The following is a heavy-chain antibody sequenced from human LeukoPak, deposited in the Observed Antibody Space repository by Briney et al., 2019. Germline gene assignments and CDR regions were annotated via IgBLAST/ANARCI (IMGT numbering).Heavy chain of an antibody. CDR1: GYTFTDYY. D-gene: IGHD1-26*01. CDR2: IHPNSGDT. CDR3: ARDYSGSYTH. V-gene: IGHV1-2*06. J-gene: IGHJ4*02. Sequence: ASVKVSGKASGYTFTDYYIHWVRQAPGQGLEWMGLIHPNSGDTYYAQKIRGRVTMTRDTSITTAYMELDRLTSDDTAVYYCARDYSGSYTHWAQGTLVTISS.